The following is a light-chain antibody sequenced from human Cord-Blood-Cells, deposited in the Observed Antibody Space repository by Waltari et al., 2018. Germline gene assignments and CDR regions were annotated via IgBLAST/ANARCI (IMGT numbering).Light chain of an antibody. CDR2: GAS. CDR3: QQYNNLPS. V-gene: IGKV3-15*01. Sequence: EIVMTQSPATLSVSPGERATLSCRASQSFSSNLAWYQQKPGQAPRLLIYGASTRATGIPARFSVSGSGTEFTLTISSLQSEDFAVYYCQQYNNLPSFGPGTKVDIK. J-gene: IGKJ3*01. CDR1: QSFSSN.